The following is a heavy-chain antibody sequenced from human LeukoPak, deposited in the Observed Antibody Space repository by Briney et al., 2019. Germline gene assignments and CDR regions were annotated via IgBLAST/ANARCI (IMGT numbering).Heavy chain of an antibody. CDR1: GGSFSGYY. D-gene: IGHD2-2*01. Sequence: SETLSLTCAVYGGSFSGYYWSWIRQPPGKGLEWIGEINHSGSTNYNPSLKSQVTISVDTSKNQFSLKLSSVTAADTAVYYCARGQSMAEYQLRIIWWDWFDPWGQGTLVTVSS. J-gene: IGHJ5*02. CDR2: INHSGST. V-gene: IGHV4-34*01. CDR3: ARGQSMAEYQLRIIWWDWFDP.